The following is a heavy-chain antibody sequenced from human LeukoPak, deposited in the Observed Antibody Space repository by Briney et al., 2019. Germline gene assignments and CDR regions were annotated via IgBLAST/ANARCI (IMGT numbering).Heavy chain of an antibody. CDR3: ARDFDFWSVGGGLDV. CDR1: GFTFSNYD. Sequence: GGSLRLSCGASGFTFSNYDVNWVRQAPGKGLEWVSYISSSGYTIYYADSVKGRFTISRDNARNSLFLQTNTLRAEDTAVYLCARDFDFWSVGGGLDVWGQGTTVIVS. D-gene: IGHD3-3*01. J-gene: IGHJ6*02. V-gene: IGHV3-48*03. CDR2: ISSSGYTI.